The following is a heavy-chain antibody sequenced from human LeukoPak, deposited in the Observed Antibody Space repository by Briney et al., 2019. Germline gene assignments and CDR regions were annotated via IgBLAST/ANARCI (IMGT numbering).Heavy chain of an antibody. CDR2: VHYSGST. V-gene: IGHV4-59*01. CDR3: AREYSSFDY. CDR1: GGSISIYY. Sequence: SETLSLTCTVSGGSISIYYWSWIRQPPGEGLEWIGYVHYSGSTDYNPPLKSRATISVDTSKNQLSLKLTSATAADTAVYYCAREYSSFDYWGQGILVTVSS. J-gene: IGHJ4*02. D-gene: IGHD6-13*01.